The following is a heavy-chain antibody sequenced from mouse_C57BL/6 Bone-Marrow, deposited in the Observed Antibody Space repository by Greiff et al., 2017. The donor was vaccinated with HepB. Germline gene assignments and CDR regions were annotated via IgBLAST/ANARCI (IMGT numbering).Heavy chain of an antibody. D-gene: IGHD1-1*01. V-gene: IGHV1-82*01. CDR3: ARELRGY. J-gene: IGHJ2*01. CDR1: GYAFSSSG. CDR2: IYPGDGDT. Sequence: VQLQQSGPELVKPGASVKISCKASGYAFSSSGMNWVKQRPGKGLEWIGRIYPGDGDTNYNGKFKGKATLTADKSASTAYMQLSHLTSEDCAVYFYARELRGYWGQGTTLTVSS.